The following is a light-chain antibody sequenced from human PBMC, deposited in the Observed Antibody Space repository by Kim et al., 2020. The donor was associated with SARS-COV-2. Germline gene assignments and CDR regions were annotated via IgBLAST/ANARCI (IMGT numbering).Light chain of an antibody. CDR3: QSYDSSSPNWV. V-gene: IGLV6-57*04. J-gene: IGLJ3*02. CDR2: EDK. CDR1: SGSIASNY. Sequence: NFMLTQPHSVSESTGKTVTISCTRSSGSIASNYVQWYQQRPGSAPTIVIYEDKQRPSGVPDRFSGSIDSSSNSASLTISGLKTEDEADYYCQSYDSSSPNWVFGGGTQLTVL.